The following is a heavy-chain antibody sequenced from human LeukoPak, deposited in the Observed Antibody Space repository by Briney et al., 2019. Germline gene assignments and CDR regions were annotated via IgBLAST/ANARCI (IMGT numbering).Heavy chain of an antibody. CDR3: ARGGSYLSAFDI. D-gene: IGHD1-26*01. Sequence: GGSLRLSCAASGFTFSSYAMSWVRQAPGKGLEWVSVIYSGGSTYYADSVKGRFTISRDNSKNTLYLQMNSLRAEDTAVYYCARGGSYLSAFDIWGQGTMVTVSS. V-gene: IGHV3-53*01. J-gene: IGHJ3*02. CDR2: IYSGGST. CDR1: GFTFSSYA.